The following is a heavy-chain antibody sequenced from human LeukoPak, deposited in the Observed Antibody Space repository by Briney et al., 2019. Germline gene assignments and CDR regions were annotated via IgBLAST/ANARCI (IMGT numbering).Heavy chain of an antibody. J-gene: IGHJ6*03. V-gene: IGHV3-23*01. D-gene: IGHD2-15*01. CDR1: GFTFSSNA. CDR2: ITGGGDTT. Sequence: GGSLRLSCAAPGFTFSSNAMTWVRLAPGKGLECVSAITGGGDTTYYADSVKGRFTISRDNSKNTLYLQMNSLRAEDTAVFYCARGGCSGGSCYPTLNYYYYYMDVWGKGTTVTVS. CDR3: ARGGCSGGSCYPTLNYYYYYMDV.